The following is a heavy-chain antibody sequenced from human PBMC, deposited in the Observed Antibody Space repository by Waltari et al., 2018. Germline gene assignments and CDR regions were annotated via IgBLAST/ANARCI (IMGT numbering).Heavy chain of an antibody. CDR1: GLTFRSYS. CDR3: ARDHLYNWNYVEY. D-gene: IGHD1-20*01. CDR2: ISCSSSYI. V-gene: IGHV3-21*01. Sequence: EVHLVESGGGLVKPGGSLRISCDAPGLTFRSYSINWVRQDPGKGLEWVSSISCSSSYIYYADSVKGRFTISRDNAKNSLYLQMNSLRAEDTAVYYCARDHLYNWNYVEYWGQGTLVTVSS. J-gene: IGHJ4*02.